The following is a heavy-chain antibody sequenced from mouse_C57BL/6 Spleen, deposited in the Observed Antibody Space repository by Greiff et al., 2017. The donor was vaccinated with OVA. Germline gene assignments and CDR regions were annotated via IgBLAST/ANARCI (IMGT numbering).Heavy chain of an antibody. Sequence: QVQLQQSGAELVRPGASVTLSCKASGYTFTDYEMHWVKLTPVHGLEWIGAIDPETGGTAYNQKFKGKATLTVDTSSSTAYMQLSSLTSEDSAVYYCARSQDSSGYPAWFAYWGQGTLVTVSA. V-gene: IGHV1-15*01. D-gene: IGHD3-2*02. CDR3: ARSQDSSGYPAWFAY. CDR2: IDPETGGT. J-gene: IGHJ3*01. CDR1: GYTFTDYE.